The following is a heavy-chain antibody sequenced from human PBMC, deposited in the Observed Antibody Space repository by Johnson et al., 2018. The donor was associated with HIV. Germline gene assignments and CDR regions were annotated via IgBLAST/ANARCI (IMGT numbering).Heavy chain of an antibody. V-gene: IGHV3-64*07. CDR1: GFTFSRYA. D-gene: IGHD6-13*01. J-gene: IGHJ3*02. CDR2: ISWNSGSI. CDR3: ARVRFSSSFLDAFDI. Sequence: VQLVESGGGVVQPGGSLRLSCAASGFTFSRYAIHWVRQAPGKGLEYVSGISWNSGSIGYADSVKGRFTISRDNSKNTLDLQMGSLRAEDMGVYYCARVRFSSSFLDAFDIWGQGTMVTVSS.